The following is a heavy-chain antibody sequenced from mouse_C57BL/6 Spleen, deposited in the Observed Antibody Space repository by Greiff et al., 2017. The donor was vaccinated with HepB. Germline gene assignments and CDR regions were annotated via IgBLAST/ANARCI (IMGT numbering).Heavy chain of an antibody. V-gene: IGHV1-50*01. CDR2: IDPSDSYT. D-gene: IGHD2-12*01. CDR3: ARAGRDSYYPFDY. CDR1: GYTFTSYW. J-gene: IGHJ2*01. Sequence: VQLQQSGAELVKPGASVKLSCKASGYTFTSYWMQWVKQRPGQGLEWIGEIDPSDSYTNYNQKFKGKATLTVDTSSSTAYMQLSSLPSEDSAVYYCARAGRDSYYPFDYWGQSTTLTVSS.